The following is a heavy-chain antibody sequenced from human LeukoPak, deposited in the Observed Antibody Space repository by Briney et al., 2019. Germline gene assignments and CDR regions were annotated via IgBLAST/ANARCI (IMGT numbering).Heavy chain of an antibody. D-gene: IGHD1-26*01. CDR1: GFTFNIYG. V-gene: IGHV3-33*01. Sequence: PGGSLRLSCAASGFTFNIYGMHWVRQAPDKGLEWVAVIWPDGSNEYYADSVKGRFTVSRDDSKNTLYLQMNSLRAEDTAVYYCARASGSYGYWGQGTLVTVSS. J-gene: IGHJ4*02. CDR3: ARASGSYGY. CDR2: IWPDGSNE.